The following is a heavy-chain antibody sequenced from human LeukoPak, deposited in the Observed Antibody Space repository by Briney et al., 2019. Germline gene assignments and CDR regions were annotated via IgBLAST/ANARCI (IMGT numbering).Heavy chain of an antibody. CDR1: GFTFSSYA. D-gene: IGHD3-3*01. J-gene: IGHJ4*02. V-gene: IGHV3-30*04. Sequence: GGSLRLSCAASGFTFSSYAMHWVRQAPGKGLEWVAVISYDGSNKYYADSVKGRFTISRDNSKNTLYLQMNSLRAEDTAVYYCAKHEDFWSGYPDYWGQGTLVTVSS. CDR3: AKHEDFWSGYPDY. CDR2: ISYDGSNK.